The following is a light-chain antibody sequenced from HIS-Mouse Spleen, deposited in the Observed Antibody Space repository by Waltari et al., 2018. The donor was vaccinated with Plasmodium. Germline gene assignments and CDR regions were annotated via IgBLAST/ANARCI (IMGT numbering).Light chain of an antibody. CDR1: SSDVGGYNY. V-gene: IGLV2-11*01. Sequence: QSALTQPRSVSGSPGQSVTISCTGTSSDVGGYNYVPWYQQHPGKAPKLMFDDVSTGPSVVLVRFSGSKSGSAASLTISGIQAEDEADYYCCAYAGSYTGVYGGGTELTVL. CDR2: DVS. CDR3: CAYAGSYTGV. J-gene: IGLJ2*01.